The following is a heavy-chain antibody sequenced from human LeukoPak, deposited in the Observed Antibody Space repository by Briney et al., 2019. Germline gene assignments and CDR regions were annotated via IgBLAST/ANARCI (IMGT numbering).Heavy chain of an antibody. V-gene: IGHV1-69*04. J-gene: IGHJ4*02. CDR3: ARCPKSYYDDRGYFYDAQIDY. Sequence: SVKVSCKASGGTFSSYAISWVRQAPGQGLEWMGRIIPILGIINYAQKFQGRVTITADKSTSTAYMELSSLRSEDTAVYYCARCPKSYYDDRGYFYDAQIDYWGQGTLVTVSS. CDR2: IIPILGII. D-gene: IGHD3-22*01. CDR1: GGTFSSYA.